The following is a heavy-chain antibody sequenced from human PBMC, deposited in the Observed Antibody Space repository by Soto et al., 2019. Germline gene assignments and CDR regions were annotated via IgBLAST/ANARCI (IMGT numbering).Heavy chain of an antibody. J-gene: IGHJ4*02. D-gene: IGHD1-26*01. Sequence: GGSLRLSCAVSGFSFGTYTVNWVRQAPGMGLEWVSGLSDSVGTTHYAYSVKGRFTISRDKSKNTLYLQMNSLRAEDTAVYYCALRKTGSYFDYWGQGTLVTVSS. V-gene: IGHV3-23*01. CDR2: LSDSVGTT. CDR3: ALRKTGSYFDY. CDR1: GFSFGTYT.